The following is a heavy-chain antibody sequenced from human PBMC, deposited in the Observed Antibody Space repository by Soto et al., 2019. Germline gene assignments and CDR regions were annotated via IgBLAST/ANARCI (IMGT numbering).Heavy chain of an antibody. V-gene: IGHV3-11*01. J-gene: IGHJ4*02. CDR3: ASHYDMWSGYLSPVDY. Sequence: QVQLVESGGDLVKPGGSLRLSCAASGYTFSDYYMSWIRQAPGKGLEWISYIDTSGTKIYYADSVKGRFTITRDNAKNSLYMEMNSLRDKCTAVYYCASHYDMWSGYLSPVDYWGQGTLVTVSS. CDR1: GYTFSDYY. D-gene: IGHD3-3*01. CDR2: IDTSGTKI.